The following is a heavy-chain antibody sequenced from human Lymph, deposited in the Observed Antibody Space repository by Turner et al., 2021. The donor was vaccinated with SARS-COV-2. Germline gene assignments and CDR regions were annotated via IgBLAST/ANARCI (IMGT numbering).Heavy chain of an antibody. J-gene: IGHJ4*02. CDR3: ATKYCSGGSCSYFDY. CDR1: GGSISSSNW. Sequence: HVQLQESGPGLVKPSGTLSLTCAVSGGSISSSNWWSWVRQPPGKGLEWIGEIYHSGNANYNPSLKSRVTISVDKSKNQFSLKLSSVTAADTAVYYCATKYCSGGSCSYFDYWGQGTLVTVSS. D-gene: IGHD2-15*01. CDR2: IYHSGNA. V-gene: IGHV4-4*02.